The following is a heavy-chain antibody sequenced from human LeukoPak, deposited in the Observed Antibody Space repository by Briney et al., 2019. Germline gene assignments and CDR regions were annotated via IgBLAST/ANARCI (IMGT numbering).Heavy chain of an antibody. CDR3: ARDRNIVVVPAEFDP. CDR1: GGSFSNYA. Sequence: SVKVSCKASGGSFSNYAFSWVRQAPGQGLEWMGRITPIVDIATYIQKFQGRVTITANKFTSTAYMELSSLTSEDTAVYYCARDRNIVVVPAEFDPWGQGTLVTVSS. CDR2: ITPIVDIA. V-gene: IGHV1-69*04. D-gene: IGHD2-2*01. J-gene: IGHJ5*02.